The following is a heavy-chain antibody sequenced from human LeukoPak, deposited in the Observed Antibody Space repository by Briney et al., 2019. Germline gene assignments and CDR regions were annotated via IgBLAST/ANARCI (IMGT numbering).Heavy chain of an antibody. CDR3: ASPWPYSGYAYYFDY. Sequence: ASVKVSCKASGYTFTGYYIHWVRQAPGQGLEWMGWINPNSGGTNFAQKFRGRVTMTRDTSISTAFMELSRLRSDDTAVYYCASPWPYSGYAYYFDYWGQGTLVNVSS. CDR1: GYTFTGYY. CDR2: INPNSGGT. V-gene: IGHV1-2*02. J-gene: IGHJ4*02. D-gene: IGHD5-12*01.